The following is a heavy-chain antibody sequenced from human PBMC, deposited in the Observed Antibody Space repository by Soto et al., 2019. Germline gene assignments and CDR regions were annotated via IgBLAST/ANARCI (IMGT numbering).Heavy chain of an antibody. D-gene: IGHD3-10*01. CDR1: GFTFSDYY. J-gene: IGHJ5*02. CDR3: ARNNPIYASGIGWFEP. CDR2: ISSSSSYT. Sequence: GGSLRLSCAASGFTFSDYYMSWIRQAPGKGLEWVSYISSSSSYTNYADSVKGRFTISRDNAKNSLYLQMNSLRAEDTAVYYCARNNPIYASGIGWFEPWGQGTLVTVSS. V-gene: IGHV3-11*03.